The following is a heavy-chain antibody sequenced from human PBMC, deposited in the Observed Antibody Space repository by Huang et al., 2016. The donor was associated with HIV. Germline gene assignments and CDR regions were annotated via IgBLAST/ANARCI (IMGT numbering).Heavy chain of an antibody. Sequence: DVQLVESGGGLVKPGGSLRLSCEDFGASFFSSSLCWVSSISDTSRYKYYADAVKGRFTISRDNTKSSMYLQMVSLRVEDTGIYFCAREAVIVGRSYSMESYSWGQGTLVTVSS. CDR3: AREAVIVGRSYSMESYS. CDR2: ISDTSRYK. J-gene: IGHJ4*02. D-gene: IGHD1-26*01. CDR1: GASFFSSS. V-gene: IGHV3-21*02.